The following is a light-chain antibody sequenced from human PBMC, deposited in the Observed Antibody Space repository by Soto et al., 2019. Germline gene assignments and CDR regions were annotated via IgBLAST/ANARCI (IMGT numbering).Light chain of an antibody. CDR2: AAS. J-gene: IGKJ2*01. CDR1: QSISSSY. V-gene: IGKV3-20*01. CDR3: QLYGGSHMFS. Sequence: EIVLTQSPGTLSLSPGEGGTLSCRASQSISSSYLAWYQQEPGQSPRLLIYAASSRATSIPDRFSGSGSGTDFTLTISRLEPEDFAVYYCQLYGGSHMFSFGQGTKLEIK.